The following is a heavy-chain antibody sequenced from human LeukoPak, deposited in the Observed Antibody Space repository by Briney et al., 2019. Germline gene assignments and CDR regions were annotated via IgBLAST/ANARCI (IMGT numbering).Heavy chain of an antibody. CDR1: GFTFSSYS. CDR2: ISSSSSYI. V-gene: IGHV3-21*01. CDR3: ARDMPDYDYVWGSYRPFDY. J-gene: IGHJ4*02. Sequence: GGSLRLSCAASGFTFSSYSMNWVRQAPGKGLEWVSSISSSSSYIYYADSVKGRFTISGDNAKNSLYLQMNSLRAEDTAVYYCARDMPDYDYVWGSYRPFDYWGQGTLVTVSS. D-gene: IGHD3-16*02.